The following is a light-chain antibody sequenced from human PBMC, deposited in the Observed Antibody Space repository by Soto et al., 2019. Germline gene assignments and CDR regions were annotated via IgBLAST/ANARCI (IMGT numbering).Light chain of an antibody. CDR2: DAS. CDR3: QQRSNWPT. J-gene: IGKJ2*01. Sequence: EIVLTQSPATLSLSPGERATLSCRASQGVSSYLAWYQQKPGQAPRLLIYDASNRATCIPARFSGSGSGTDFTLTISSLEPEDFAVYYCQQRSNWPTFGQGTKLETK. V-gene: IGKV3-11*01. CDR1: QGVSSY.